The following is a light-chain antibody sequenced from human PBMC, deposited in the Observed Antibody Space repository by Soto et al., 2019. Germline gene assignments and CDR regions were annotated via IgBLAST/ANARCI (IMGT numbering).Light chain of an antibody. Sequence: EILITQSPATLSLSPPERSTLSCRASQSVSSNLAWYQQKPGQAPRLLIYGASSRATGIPDRFSGSGSGTEFTLTISSLQSEDFTVYSCLQYHNLWAFGQGTKVDIK. CDR2: GAS. CDR1: QSVSSN. J-gene: IGKJ1*01. CDR3: LQYHNLWA. V-gene: IGKV3D-15*01.